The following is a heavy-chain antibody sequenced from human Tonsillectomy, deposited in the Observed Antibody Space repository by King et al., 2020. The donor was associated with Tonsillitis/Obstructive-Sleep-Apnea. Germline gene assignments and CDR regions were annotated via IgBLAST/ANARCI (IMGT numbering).Heavy chain of an antibody. Sequence: QLVQSGAEVKKPGASVKVSCQVSEYTLTELSMHWVRQAPGKGLEWMGGFGPEDGETFYAHKFQGRVTVTEDTSTDTAYMELSSLRSEDTAVYYCAAVRCSRTSCYGSAFDIWGPGTMVTVSS. D-gene: IGHD2-2*01. CDR2: FGPEDGET. CDR1: EYTLTELS. J-gene: IGHJ3*02. V-gene: IGHV1-24*01. CDR3: AAVRCSRTSCYGSAFDI.